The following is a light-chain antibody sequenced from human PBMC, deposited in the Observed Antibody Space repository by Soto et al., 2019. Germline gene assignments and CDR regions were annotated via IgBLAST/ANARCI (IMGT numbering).Light chain of an antibody. CDR3: QQYYHGLSLT. Sequence: DIVVTQSPDSLAVSLGERATINCKSSQSVLYSSNNKNYLAWYQQKPGQPPKLLIYWASTRESGVPDRFSGSGSETDFTLTISSLQAEDVAVYYCQQYYHGLSLTFGGGTKVELK. J-gene: IGKJ4*01. V-gene: IGKV4-1*01. CDR2: WAS. CDR1: QSVLYSSNNKNY.